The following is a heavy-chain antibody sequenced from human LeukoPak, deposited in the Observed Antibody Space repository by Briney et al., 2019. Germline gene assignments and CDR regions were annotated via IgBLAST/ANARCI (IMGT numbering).Heavy chain of an antibody. CDR1: GGSISSSSYY. J-gene: IGHJ4*02. Sequence: PSGTLSLTCTVSGGSISSSSYYWGWIRQPPGKGLEWIGTITESARTTSNPSLKSRVTNSVDTSKNQFSLKLSSVTAADTAVYYCARHTFYYYDSSGYYERAFDYWGQGTLVPVSS. CDR2: ITESART. D-gene: IGHD3-22*01. V-gene: IGHV4-39*01. CDR3: ARHTFYYYDSSGYYERAFDY.